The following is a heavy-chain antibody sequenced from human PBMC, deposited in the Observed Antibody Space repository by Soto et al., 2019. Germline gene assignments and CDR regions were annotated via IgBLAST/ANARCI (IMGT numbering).Heavy chain of an antibody. CDR2: MNTNTGNT. D-gene: IGHD3-3*01. V-gene: IGHV1-8*01. Sequence: DSVKVSCKTSGYTFTEFDINWVRQAPGQGLEWMGWMNTNTGNTGYAQKFQGRVTMTRDTSISTAYMELRRLRSEDTAVYYCARVVRFFGGHAGYWGQGTLVTV. J-gene: IGHJ4*02. CDR1: GYTFTEFD. CDR3: ARVVRFFGGHAGY.